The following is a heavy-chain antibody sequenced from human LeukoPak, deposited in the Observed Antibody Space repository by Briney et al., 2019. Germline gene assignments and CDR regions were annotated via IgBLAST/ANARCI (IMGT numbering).Heavy chain of an antibody. D-gene: IGHD6-6*01. V-gene: IGHV4-34*01. CDR3: ARLSSTSLGYYYYLDV. CDR2: INYSGST. J-gene: IGHJ6*03. CDR1: GGTFSGYY. Sequence: NPSETLSLTCAVYGGTFSGYYWSWIRQPPGRGLEWIGEINYSGSTNYNPSLKSRVTISVDTSKNQFSLKLTSVTAADTAVYYCARLSSTSLGYYYYLDVWGKGTPVTVSS.